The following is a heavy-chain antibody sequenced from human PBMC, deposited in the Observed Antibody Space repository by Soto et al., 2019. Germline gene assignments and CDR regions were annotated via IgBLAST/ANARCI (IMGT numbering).Heavy chain of an antibody. CDR1: GFTFSSYG. V-gene: IGHV3-30*18. Sequence: QVQLVESGGGVVQPGRSLRLSCAASGFTFSSYGMHWVRQAPGKGLEWVAVISYDGSNKYYADSVKGRLTISRDNSKNTLYLQVNSLRAEDTAVYYCAKEPLSSSSPDFDYWGQGTLVTVSS. CDR3: AKEPLSSSSPDFDY. D-gene: IGHD6-13*01. CDR2: ISYDGSNK. J-gene: IGHJ4*02.